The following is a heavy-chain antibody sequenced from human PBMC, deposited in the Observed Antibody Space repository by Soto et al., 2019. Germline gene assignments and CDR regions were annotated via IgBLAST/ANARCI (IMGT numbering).Heavy chain of an antibody. CDR2: ISSSSSYI. V-gene: IGHV3-21*01. J-gene: IGHJ6*02. Sequence: LRLSCAASGFTFSSYSMNWVRQAPGKGLEWVSSISSSSSYIYYADSVKGRFTISRDNAKNSLYLQMNSLRAEDTAVYYCAGDPPFHIYYYYYGMDVWGQGTTVTVSS. CDR3: AGDPPFHIYYYYYGMDV. D-gene: IGHD2-21*01. CDR1: GFTFSSYS.